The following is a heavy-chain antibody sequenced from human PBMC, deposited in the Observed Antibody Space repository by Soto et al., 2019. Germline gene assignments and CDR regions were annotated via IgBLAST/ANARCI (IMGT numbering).Heavy chain of an antibody. J-gene: IGHJ6*03. Sequence: ASVKVSCKASGGTFSSYTISWVRQAPGQGLEWMGRIIPILGIANYAQKFQGRVTITADKSTSTAYMELSSLRSEDTAVYYCASRFVSSSDQTLNYYYYYYYMDVWGKGTTVTVSS. CDR2: IIPILGIA. V-gene: IGHV1-69*02. CDR1: GGTFSSYT. CDR3: ASRFVSSSDQTLNYYYYYYYMDV. D-gene: IGHD6-6*01.